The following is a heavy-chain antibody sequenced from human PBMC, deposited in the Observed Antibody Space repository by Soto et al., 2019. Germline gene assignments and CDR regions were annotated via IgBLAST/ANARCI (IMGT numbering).Heavy chain of an antibody. Sequence: PGGSLRLSCAASGFTFSSYYMSWVRQAPGKGLEWVSIIYAGGSTYYADSVKGRFTISRDNSKNTLYLQMNSLRAEDTAVYYCARFRNYVYGMDVWGQGTTVTVSS. D-gene: IGHD3-10*01. CDR1: GFTFSSYY. CDR3: ARFRNYVYGMDV. CDR2: IYAGGST. V-gene: IGHV3-53*01. J-gene: IGHJ6*02.